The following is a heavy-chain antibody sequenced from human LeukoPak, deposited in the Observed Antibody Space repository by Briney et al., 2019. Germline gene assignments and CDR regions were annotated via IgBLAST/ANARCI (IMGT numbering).Heavy chain of an antibody. CDR3: AKDRGYSYGTLDFDY. CDR1: GFTFSSYA. CDR2: ISYSGGST. Sequence: GGSLRLSCAASGFTFSSYAMTWVRQAPGKGLECVSAISYSGGSTYYADSVKGRFTISRDNSKNTLYLQMNSLRPEDTALYYCAKDRGYSYGTLDFDYWGQGTLVTVSS. J-gene: IGHJ4*02. V-gene: IGHV3-23*01. D-gene: IGHD5-18*01.